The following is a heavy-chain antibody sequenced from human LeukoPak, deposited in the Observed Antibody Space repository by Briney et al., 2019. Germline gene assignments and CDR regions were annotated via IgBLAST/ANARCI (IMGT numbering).Heavy chain of an antibody. Sequence: SETLSLTCTVSGGSISSYYWSWIRQPPGKGLEWIGYIYYSGSTNYNPSLKSRVTISVDTSKNQFSLKLSPVTAADTAVYYCARLHDGYRYGADYWGQGTLVTAS. CDR2: IYYSGST. V-gene: IGHV4-59*08. CDR1: GGSISSYY. J-gene: IGHJ4*02. CDR3: ARLHDGYRYGADY. D-gene: IGHD5-18*01.